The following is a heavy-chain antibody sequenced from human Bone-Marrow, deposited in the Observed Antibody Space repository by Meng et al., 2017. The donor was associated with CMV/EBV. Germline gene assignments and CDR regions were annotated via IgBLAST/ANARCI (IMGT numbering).Heavy chain of an antibody. J-gene: IGHJ6*02. CDR1: GYTFTSYG. Sequence: ASVKVSCKASGYTFTSYGISWVRQAPGQGLEWMGWISAYNGNTNYAQKLQGRVTMTTDTSTSTAYMELRSLRSEDTAVYYCVWYIVVVPPNGMDVWGQGPTVTVSS. CDR2: ISAYNGNT. D-gene: IGHD2-2*01. CDR3: VWYIVVVPPNGMDV. V-gene: IGHV1-18*01.